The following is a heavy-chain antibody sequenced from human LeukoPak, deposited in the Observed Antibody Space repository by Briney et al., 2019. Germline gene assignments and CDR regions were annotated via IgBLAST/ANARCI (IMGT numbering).Heavy chain of an antibody. Sequence: SETLSLTCAVYGGSFSGYYWSWIRQPPGKGLEWIGEINHSGSTNYNPSLKSRVTISVDTSKNQFSLKLSSVTAADTAVYYFARGLEGRVIAVAYFDYWGQGTLVTVSS. J-gene: IGHJ4*02. CDR2: INHSGST. V-gene: IGHV4-34*01. CDR3: ARGLEGRVIAVAYFDY. D-gene: IGHD6-19*01. CDR1: GGSFSGYY.